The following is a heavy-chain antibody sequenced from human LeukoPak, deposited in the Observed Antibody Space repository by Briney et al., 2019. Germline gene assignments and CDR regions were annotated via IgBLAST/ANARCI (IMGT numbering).Heavy chain of an antibody. Sequence: SETLSLTCTVSGGSTSGYYWSWIRQPPGKGLEWVGYINYSGDTNYNPSLKSRVTISVDTSKNQFSLKLSSVTAADTAVYYCASFSWGSGSYNQEAIWSWFDPWGQGTLVTVSS. CDR3: ASFSWGSGSYNQEAIWSWFDP. CDR1: GGSTSGYY. V-gene: IGHV4-59*08. J-gene: IGHJ5*02. D-gene: IGHD3-10*01. CDR2: INYSGDT.